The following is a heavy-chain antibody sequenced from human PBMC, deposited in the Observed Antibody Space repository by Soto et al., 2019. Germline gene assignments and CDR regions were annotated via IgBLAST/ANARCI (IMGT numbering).Heavy chain of an antibody. J-gene: IGHJ3*02. CDR1: GFTFSGHW. D-gene: IGHD2-2*01. Sequence: EVQLVESGGDLVQPGGSLRLSCAASGFTFSGHWMHWVRQVPGKGLEWVSRINTDGGSSAYADSVKGRFTISRDNAKNTLYLQMSGLRAEDTAVYYCASQAGYCSRTSCYRRAFDTWGQGTTVTVSS. CDR3: ASQAGYCSRTSCYRRAFDT. CDR2: INTDGGSS. V-gene: IGHV3-74*03.